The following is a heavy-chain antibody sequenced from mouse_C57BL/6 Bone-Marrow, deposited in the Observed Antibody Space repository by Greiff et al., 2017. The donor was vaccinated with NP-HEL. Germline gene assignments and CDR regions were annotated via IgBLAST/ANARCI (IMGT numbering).Heavy chain of an antibody. CDR3: ARELGTVDY. Sequence: DVKLVESGGGLVKPGGSLKLSCAASGFTFSSYAMPWVRQTPEKRLEWVATISDGGSYTYYPDNVKGRFTISRDNAKNNLYLQMSHLKSVDTDMYYCARELGTVDYWGQGTTLTVSS. CDR1: GFTFSSYA. V-gene: IGHV5-4*01. D-gene: IGHD4-1*01. CDR2: ISDGGSYT. J-gene: IGHJ2*01.